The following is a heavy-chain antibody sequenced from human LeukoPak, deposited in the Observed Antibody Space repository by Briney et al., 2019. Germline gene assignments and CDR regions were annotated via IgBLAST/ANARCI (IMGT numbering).Heavy chain of an antibody. CDR1: GGTFSSYA. CDR2: IIPIFGTA. Sequence: ASVKVSCKASGGTFSSYAISWVRQAPGQGLDLMGGIIPIFGTANYAQKFQGRVTITADKSTSTAYMELSSLRSEDTAVYYCARDDSGGSFFDYWGQGTLVTVSS. D-gene: IGHD2-15*01. J-gene: IGHJ4*02. V-gene: IGHV1-69*06. CDR3: ARDDSGGSFFDY.